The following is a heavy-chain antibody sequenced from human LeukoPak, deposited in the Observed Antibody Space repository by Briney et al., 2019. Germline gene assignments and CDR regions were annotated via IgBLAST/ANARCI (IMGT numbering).Heavy chain of an antibody. J-gene: IGHJ4*02. Sequence: GGSLRLSCAASGFTFSSYAMSRVRQAPGKGLEWVSAISGSGGSTYYADSVKGRFTISRDNSKNTLYLQMNSLRAEDTAVYYCAKDRGILTALDYWGQGTLVTVSS. CDR1: GFTFSSYA. CDR2: ISGSGGST. CDR3: AKDRGILTALDY. V-gene: IGHV3-23*01. D-gene: IGHD3-9*01.